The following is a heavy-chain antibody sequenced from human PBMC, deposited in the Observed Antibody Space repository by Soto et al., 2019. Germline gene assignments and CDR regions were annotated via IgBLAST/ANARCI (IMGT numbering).Heavy chain of an antibody. CDR2: VYWNDDI. CDR3: PHYMTTMNTGYFGY. J-gene: IGHJ4*02. D-gene: IGHD4-17*01. CDR1: GFSLTTDGVG. V-gene: IGHV2-5*01. Sequence: QITLKESGPTLLKPTQTLTLTCTFSGFSLTTDGVGVGWFRQPPGKALEWLALVYWNDDIRYSPSLTTRLTITRDTSRNQVVLTMTNMDPMDTATYYCPHYMTTMNTGYFGYWGQGTLVTVSS.